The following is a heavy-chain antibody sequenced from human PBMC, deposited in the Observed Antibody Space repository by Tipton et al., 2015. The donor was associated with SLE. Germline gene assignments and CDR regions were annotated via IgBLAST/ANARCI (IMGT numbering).Heavy chain of an antibody. Sequence: TLSLTCAVYGGSFSGYYWSWIRQPPGKGLECIGEINHSGSTNYNPSLKSRVTISVDTSKNQFSLKLSSVTAADTAVYYCARDYYDFWSGSLYYFDYWGQGTLVTVSS. CDR1: GGSFSGYY. D-gene: IGHD3-3*01. CDR3: ARDYYDFWSGSLYYFDY. CDR2: INHSGST. J-gene: IGHJ4*02. V-gene: IGHV4-34*01.